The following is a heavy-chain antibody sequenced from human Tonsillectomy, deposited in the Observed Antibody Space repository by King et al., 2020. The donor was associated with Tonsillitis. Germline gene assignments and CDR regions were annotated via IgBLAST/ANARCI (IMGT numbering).Heavy chain of an antibody. Sequence: VQLVESGGGVVQPGRSLRLSCAASGFTFSSYAMHWVRQAPGKGLEWVAVISYDGSNKYYADSVKGRFPIARDNSKNTLYLQMNSLRAEDTAVYYCAREGITGTTGGIYYYYGMDVWGQGTTVTVSS. CDR2: ISYDGSNK. J-gene: IGHJ6*02. D-gene: IGHD1-7*01. CDR3: AREGITGTTGGIYYYYGMDV. CDR1: GFTFSSYA. V-gene: IGHV3-30-3*01.